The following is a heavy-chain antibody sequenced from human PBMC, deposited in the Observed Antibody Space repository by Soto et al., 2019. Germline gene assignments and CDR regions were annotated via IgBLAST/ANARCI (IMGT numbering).Heavy chain of an antibody. CDR1: GGSISSGDYY. V-gene: IGHV4-31*03. CDR2: IYYSGST. CDR3: ARGYCSSAICYAVDY. D-gene: IGHD2-2*01. J-gene: IGHJ4*02. Sequence: PSETLSLTCTVSGGSISSGDYYWSWIRQHPGKGLEWIGYIYYSGSTFYNPSLKSRVTMALDTSKNQFSLNLSSVTAADTAVYYCARGYCSSAICYAVDYWGQGTLVTVSS.